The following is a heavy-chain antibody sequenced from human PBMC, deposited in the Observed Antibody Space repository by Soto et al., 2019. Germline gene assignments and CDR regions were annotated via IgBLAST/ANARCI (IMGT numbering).Heavy chain of an antibody. V-gene: IGHV4-30-4*01. D-gene: IGHD6-19*01. CDR3: LRDIFESLAPGGM. J-gene: IGHJ4*02. CDR2: IYFTGNREST. Sequence: PSETLSLTCNVSGGSVTSGAYYWSWIRQFPGAGLEWIGYIYFTGNRESTYYNPSLKSRLSMSMDTSNNLFSLKLSSVTAADTAIFFCLRDIFESLAPGGMWGQGFRVIFSS. CDR1: GGSVTSGAYY.